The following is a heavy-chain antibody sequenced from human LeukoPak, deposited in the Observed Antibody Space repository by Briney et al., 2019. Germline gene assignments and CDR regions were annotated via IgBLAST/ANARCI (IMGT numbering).Heavy chain of an antibody. CDR2: ISYDGSNK. J-gene: IGHJ4*02. Sequence: PGGSLRLSCAASGFTFRSYAMHWVRKAQGKGLKWVAVISYDGSNKYYADSVKGRFTISRDNSKNTLYLQRNRLRAEDTAVYYCAGYIAAPFDYWGQGTLVTVSS. V-gene: IGHV3-30-3*01. CDR1: GFTFRSYA. D-gene: IGHD6-13*01. CDR3: AGYIAAPFDY.